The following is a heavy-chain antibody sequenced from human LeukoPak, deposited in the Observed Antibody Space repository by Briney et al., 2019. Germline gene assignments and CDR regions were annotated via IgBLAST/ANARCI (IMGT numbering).Heavy chain of an antibody. Sequence: PGGSLRLSCAASGFTFSTYAMSWVRQIPGKGLEWVSAISGSDDGTYYADSVKGRFTISRDNAKNSLYLQMNSLRAEDTAVYYCARADWDTAMIDYWGQGTLVTVSS. CDR1: GFTFSTYA. D-gene: IGHD5-18*01. V-gene: IGHV3-23*01. CDR2: ISGSDDGT. J-gene: IGHJ4*02. CDR3: ARADWDTAMIDY.